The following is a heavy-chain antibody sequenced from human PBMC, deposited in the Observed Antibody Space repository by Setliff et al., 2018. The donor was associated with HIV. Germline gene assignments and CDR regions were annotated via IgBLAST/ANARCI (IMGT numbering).Heavy chain of an antibody. J-gene: IGHJ4*02. CDR1: GGSIRSYY. V-gene: IGHV4-59*08. Sequence: PSETLSLTCTVSGGSIRSYYWSWIRQSPGKGLEWIGYVFYNGDTAYNPSLKSRLTISVDTSKSQFSLKLTSVTAADTAVYYCARQPRWLQFPRYFDYWGQGTLVTVSS. CDR3: ARQPRWLQFPRYFDY. CDR2: VFYNGDT. D-gene: IGHD5-12*01.